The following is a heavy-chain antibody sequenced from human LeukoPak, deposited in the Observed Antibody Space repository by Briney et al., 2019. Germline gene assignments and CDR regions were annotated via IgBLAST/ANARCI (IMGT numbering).Heavy chain of an antibody. D-gene: IGHD3-10*01. J-gene: IGHJ4*02. CDR2: ISGSGGST. CDR1: GFTFSSNS. CDR3: AKDVSRQYGSGSYEFYY. V-gene: IGHV3-23*01. Sequence: GGSLRLSCAASGFTFSSNSLSWVRQAPGKGLEWVSAISGSGGSTYYADSVKGRFNTSSDNSKNTLYLPMNSLRAQDTAVYSCAKDVSRQYGSGSYEFYYWGQGTLVTVSS.